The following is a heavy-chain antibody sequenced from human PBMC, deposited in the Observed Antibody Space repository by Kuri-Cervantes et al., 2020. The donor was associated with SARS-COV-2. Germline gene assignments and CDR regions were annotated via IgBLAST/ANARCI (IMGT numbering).Heavy chain of an antibody. Sequence: SETLSLTCTVSGGSINSSSYYWGWIRQPPGKGLEWIGSIYYSGSTYYNPSLKSRVTISVDTSKNQFSLKLSSVTAADTAVYYCASLSYCSSTSCYSSIEYFQHWGQGSLVTVSS. V-gene: IGHV4-39*01. D-gene: IGHD2-2*01. CDR1: GGSINSSSYY. CDR3: ASLSYCSSTSCYSSIEYFQH. CDR2: IYYSGST. J-gene: IGHJ1*01.